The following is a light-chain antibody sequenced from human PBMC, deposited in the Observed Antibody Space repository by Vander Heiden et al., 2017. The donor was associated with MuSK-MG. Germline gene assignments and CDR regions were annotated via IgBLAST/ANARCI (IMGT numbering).Light chain of an antibody. CDR3: QRHGNWPAT. CDR2: GAT. V-gene: IGKV3D-15*01. J-gene: IGKJ1*01. CDR1: QRVSSK. Sequence: EIVMTQSPATLSVSPGGRAILSCRASQRVSSKLAWYQQKPGQAPRLLFYGATTRGTVLPARFGGSGSGTEFTLTISSLQSEDLAVYYCQRHGNWPATFGRGTKVEIK.